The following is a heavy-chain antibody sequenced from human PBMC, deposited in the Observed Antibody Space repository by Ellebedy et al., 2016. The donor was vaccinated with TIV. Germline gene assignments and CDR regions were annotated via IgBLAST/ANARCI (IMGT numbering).Heavy chain of an antibody. CDR2: IKSESDGGAT. J-gene: IGHJ4*02. V-gene: IGHV3-15*07. Sequence: PGGSLRLSCAVSGFTFTNAWMNWVRQAPGKGLEWVALIKSESDGGATNYAAPVKGRFTISRDDSKNTLYLQMNSLKTEDTALYYCTTTGDLRYPFYFDYWGQGALVTVSS. CDR3: TTTGDLRYPFYFDY. D-gene: IGHD3-10*01. CDR1: GFTFTNAW.